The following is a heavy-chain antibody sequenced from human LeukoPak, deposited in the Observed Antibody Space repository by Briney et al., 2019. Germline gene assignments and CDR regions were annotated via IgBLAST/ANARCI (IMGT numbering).Heavy chain of an antibody. CDR1: GFIFSDYW. J-gene: IGHJ4*02. D-gene: IGHD3/OR15-3a*01. CDR3: ARDQVRTMFGPVTPLAF. CDR2: INEDGSEK. Sequence: PGGSLRLSCAASGFIFSDYWLTWVRQAPGKGLEWVANINEDGSEKYYVDSVKGRFTISRDKGKKSIYLQMNSLRAEDTAVYYCARDQVRTMFGPVTPLAFWGQGTLVTVPS. V-gene: IGHV3-7*01.